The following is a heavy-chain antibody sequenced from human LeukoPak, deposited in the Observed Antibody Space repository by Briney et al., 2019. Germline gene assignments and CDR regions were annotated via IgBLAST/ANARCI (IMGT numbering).Heavy chain of an antibody. CDR1: GLTFSNAW. CDR3: ARVAAHLPHYYDSSGPPDY. D-gene: IGHD3-22*01. J-gene: IGHJ4*02. CDR2: IKSDTDGGTT. Sequence: GGSLRLSCAASGLTFSNAWMSWVRQAPGKGLEWVGRIKSDTDGGTTDHAAPVKGRFTISRDDSKSTLYLQMNSLKPEDTAVYYCARVAAHLPHYYDSSGPPDYWGQGTLVTVSS. V-gene: IGHV3-15*01.